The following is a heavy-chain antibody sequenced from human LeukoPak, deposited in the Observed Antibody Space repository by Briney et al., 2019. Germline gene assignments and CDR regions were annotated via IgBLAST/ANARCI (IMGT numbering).Heavy chain of an antibody. CDR2: INPNSGDT. D-gene: IGHD1-26*01. CDR1: GSTFTGYY. Sequence: GASVKVSCKASGSTFTGYYMHRVRQAPGQGLEWMGWINPNSGDTNYAQKFQGRVTMTSDTSISTAYMELSRLTSDDTAVYYCARDSGGRSDYWGQGTLVTVSS. CDR3: ARDSGGRSDY. V-gene: IGHV1-2*02. J-gene: IGHJ4*02.